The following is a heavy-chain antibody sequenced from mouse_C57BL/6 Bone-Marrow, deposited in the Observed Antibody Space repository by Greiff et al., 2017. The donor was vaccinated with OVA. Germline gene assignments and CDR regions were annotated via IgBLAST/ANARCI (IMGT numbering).Heavy chain of an antibody. Sequence: QVQLQQPGAELVRPGSSVKLSCKASGYTFTSYWMHWVKQRPIQGLEWIGNIDPSDSDTHYNQKFKDKATLTVDKSSSTAYMQLSSLTSEDSAVYYCARGLYYFDYWGQGTTLTVSS. CDR3: ARGLYYFDY. CDR2: IDPSDSDT. D-gene: IGHD3-1*01. J-gene: IGHJ2*01. V-gene: IGHV1-52*01. CDR1: GYTFTSYW.